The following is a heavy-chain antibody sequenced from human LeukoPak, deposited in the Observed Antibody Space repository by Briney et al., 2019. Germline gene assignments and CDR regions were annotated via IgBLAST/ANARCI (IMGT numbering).Heavy chain of an antibody. CDR2: ISGSGGSA. Sequence: PGGSLRLSCAASGFTFSSYAMTWVRQAPGKGLEWVSTISGSGGSAYYADSVKGRFTISRDNSKNTLYLQMNSLRAEDTAVYYCAKDVVVTALSGYFDYWGQGTLVTVSS. D-gene: IGHD2-21*02. CDR3: AKDVVVTALSGYFDY. J-gene: IGHJ4*02. V-gene: IGHV3-23*01. CDR1: GFTFSSYA.